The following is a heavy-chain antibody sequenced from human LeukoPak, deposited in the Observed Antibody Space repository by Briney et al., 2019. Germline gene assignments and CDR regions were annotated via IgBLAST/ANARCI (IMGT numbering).Heavy chain of an antibody. J-gene: IGHJ6*02. CDR1: GGTFSSYA. Sequence: SVKVSCKASGGTFSSYAISWVRQAPGQGPEWMGRIIPIFGIANYAQKFQGRVTITADKSTSTAYMELSSLRSEDTAVYYCARDYAVGSHVHYYYYYGMDVWGQGTTVTVSS. CDR2: IIPIFGIA. CDR3: ARDYAVGSHVHYYYYYGMDV. V-gene: IGHV1-69*04. D-gene: IGHD2-2*01.